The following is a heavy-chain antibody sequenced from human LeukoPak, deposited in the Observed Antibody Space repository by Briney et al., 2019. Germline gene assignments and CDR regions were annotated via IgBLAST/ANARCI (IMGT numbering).Heavy chain of an antibody. D-gene: IGHD3-22*01. V-gene: IGHV3-23*01. Sequence: GGSLRLSCAASGFTFSSYAMSWVRQAPGKGLEWVSAISGSGGSTYYADSVKGRFTISRDNSKNTLYLQMNSLRAEDTAVYYCAKEQTEHYYDSSGYYYPFDYWGQGTLVTVSS. CDR2: ISGSGGST. CDR1: GFTFSSYA. CDR3: AKEQTEHYYDSSGYYYPFDY. J-gene: IGHJ4*02.